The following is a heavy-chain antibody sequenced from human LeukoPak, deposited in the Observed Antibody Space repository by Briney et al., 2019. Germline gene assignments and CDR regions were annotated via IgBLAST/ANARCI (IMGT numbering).Heavy chain of an antibody. CDR2: INHSGGT. CDR1: GGSFSGYY. J-gene: IGHJ5*02. Sequence: TSETLSLTCAVYGGSFSGYYWNWIRQPPGKGLEWIGEINHSGGTNYNPPLKSRVTISVDTSKNQFSLKLSSVTAADTAVYYCARHLLGYCSSTSCYNYRKSIAWFDPWGQGTLVTVSS. CDR3: ARHLLGYCSSTSCYNYRKSIAWFDP. V-gene: IGHV4-34*01. D-gene: IGHD2-2*01.